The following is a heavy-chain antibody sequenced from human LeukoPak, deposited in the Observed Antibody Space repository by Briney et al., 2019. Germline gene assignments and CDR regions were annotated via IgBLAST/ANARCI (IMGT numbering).Heavy chain of an antibody. CDR1: GFTFSSYG. Sequence: GGSLRLSCAASGFTFSSYGMSWVRQAPGKGLEWVSAISGSGGSTYYADSVRGRFTISRDNSKNMLYLQINSLGADDTAVYYCARARIVGAIDIWGQGTMVTVSS. J-gene: IGHJ3*02. CDR2: ISGSGGST. D-gene: IGHD1-26*01. CDR3: ARARIVGAIDI. V-gene: IGHV3-23*01.